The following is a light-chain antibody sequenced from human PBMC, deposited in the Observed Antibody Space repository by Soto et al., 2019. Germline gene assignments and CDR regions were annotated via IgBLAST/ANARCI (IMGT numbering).Light chain of an antibody. J-gene: IGKJ5*01. Sequence: DIQMTQSPSTLSASVGDRVTITCRASQSVTTWLAWYQQKTGKAPKLLIYKASNLKTGLPSRFTGSGSGTEFTLTHSSLQPDDFAAYYCQKYSTYPITFGQGTRLEIK. V-gene: IGKV1-5*03. CDR2: KAS. CDR3: QKYSTYPIT. CDR1: QSVTTW.